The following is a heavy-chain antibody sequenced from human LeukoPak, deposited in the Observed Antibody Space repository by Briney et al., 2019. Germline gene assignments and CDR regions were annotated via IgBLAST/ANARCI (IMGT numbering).Heavy chain of an antibody. CDR2: INSNSGGT. D-gene: IGHD5-18*01. CDR3: AKSRGYMYGIDY. J-gene: IGHJ4*02. Sequence: ASVKVSCKASGYTFIGYYIYWVRQAPGQGLEWMGWINSNSGGTNSAEKFQDRVTMTRDTSISTAYMELSRLTSDDTAVYYCAKSRGYMYGIDYWGQGTLVTVSS. CDR1: GYTFIGYY. V-gene: IGHV1-2*02.